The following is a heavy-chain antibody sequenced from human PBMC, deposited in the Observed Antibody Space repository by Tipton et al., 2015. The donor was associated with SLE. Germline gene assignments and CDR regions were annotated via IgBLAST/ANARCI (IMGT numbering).Heavy chain of an antibody. Sequence: TLSLTCTVSGGSISSHYWSWIRQPPGKGLEWIGYIYYSGSTNYNPSLKSRVTISVDTSKNQFSLKLSSVTAADTAVYYCARGGLRGPFDYWGQGTLVTVSS. J-gene: IGHJ4*02. D-gene: IGHD2-15*01. CDR3: ARGGLRGPFDY. V-gene: IGHV4-59*11. CDR2: IYYSGST. CDR1: GGSISSHY.